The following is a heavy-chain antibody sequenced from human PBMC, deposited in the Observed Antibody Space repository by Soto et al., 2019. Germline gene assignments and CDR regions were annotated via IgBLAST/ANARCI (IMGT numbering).Heavy chain of an antibody. J-gene: IGHJ5*02. CDR2: INHSGST. D-gene: IGHD3-10*01. V-gene: IGHV4-34*01. CDR3: ARGRLGCGSGRNWFDP. CDR1: GGSFSGYY. Sequence: QVQLQQWGAGLLKPSETLSLTCAVYGGSFSGYYWSWIRQPPGKGLESIGEINHSGSTNYNPSLKSRVTISVDTSKNQFSLKLSSVTAADTAVYYCARGRLGCGSGRNWFDPWGQGTLVTVSS.